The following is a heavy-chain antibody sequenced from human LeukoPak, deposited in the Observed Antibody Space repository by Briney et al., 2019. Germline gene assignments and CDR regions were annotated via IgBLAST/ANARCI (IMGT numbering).Heavy chain of an antibody. D-gene: IGHD1-26*01. CDR3: ARDQRSESYYPWGWFDP. J-gene: IGHJ5*02. V-gene: IGHV3-66*02. Sequence: GGSLRLSCAASGFAVSTNYLSWVRQAPGKGLGWVSVIYSDGSTYYTDSVKGRFTISRDNSKNTLYLQMNSLRPEDTAVYYCARDQRSESYYPWGWFDPWGQGTLVTVSS. CDR2: IYSDGST. CDR1: GFAVSTNY.